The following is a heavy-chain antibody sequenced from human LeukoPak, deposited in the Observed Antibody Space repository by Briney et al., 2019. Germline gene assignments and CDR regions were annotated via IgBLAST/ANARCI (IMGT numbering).Heavy chain of an antibody. CDR3: ARGGLWLVLSIVLVQIENFDY. CDR2: INPNSGGT. Sequence: ASVKVSCKASGYTFTGYYMHWVRQAPGQGLEWLGRINPNSGGTNCAQKFQGRVTMTRDTSISTAYMELSRLRSDDTAVYYCARGGLWLVLSIVLVQIENFDYWGQGTLVTVSS. V-gene: IGHV1-2*06. J-gene: IGHJ4*02. D-gene: IGHD6-19*01. CDR1: GYTFTGYY.